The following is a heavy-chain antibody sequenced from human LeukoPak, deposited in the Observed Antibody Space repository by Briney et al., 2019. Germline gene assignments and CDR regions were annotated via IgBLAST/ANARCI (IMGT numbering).Heavy chain of an antibody. J-gene: IGHJ4*02. CDR3: ARGRWQLNGPYDY. Sequence: RGGSLRLSCAASGFTFSSYSMNWVRQAPGKGLEWVSSISSSSSYIYYADSVKGRFTISRDNAKNSLYLQMNSLRAEDTAVYYCARGRWQLNGPYDYWGQGTLVTVSS. CDR1: GFTFSSYS. CDR2: ISSSSSYI. V-gene: IGHV3-21*01. D-gene: IGHD5-24*01.